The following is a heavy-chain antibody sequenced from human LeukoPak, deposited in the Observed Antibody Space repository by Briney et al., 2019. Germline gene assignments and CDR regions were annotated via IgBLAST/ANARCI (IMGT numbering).Heavy chain of an antibody. CDR2: INPSGGST. CDR3: ASTYYYDSSGYSGYFDY. D-gene: IGHD3-22*01. J-gene: IGHJ4*02. Sequence: ASVKVSCKASGYTFTSYYMHWVRQAPGQGLEWRGIINPSGGSTSYAQKFQGRVTMTRDTSTSTVYMELSSLRSEDTAVYYCASTYYYDSSGYSGYFDYWGQGTLVTVSS. CDR1: GYTFTSYY. V-gene: IGHV1-46*01.